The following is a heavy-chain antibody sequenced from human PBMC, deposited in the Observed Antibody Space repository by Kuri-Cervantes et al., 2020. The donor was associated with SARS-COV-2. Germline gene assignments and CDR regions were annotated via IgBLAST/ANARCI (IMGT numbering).Heavy chain of an antibody. J-gene: IGHJ4*02. CDR1: GFTFSSYS. D-gene: IGHD3-10*01. Sequence: GGSLRLSCAASGFTFSSYSINWVRQAPGKVLEWVSAISGSGGNTYYADSVKDRFTVSRDNSKSTLYLQMNSVRAEDSAVYYCARLREGYGSYWGQGTLVTVSS. V-gene: IGHV3-23*01. CDR3: ARLREGYGSY. CDR2: ISGSGGNT.